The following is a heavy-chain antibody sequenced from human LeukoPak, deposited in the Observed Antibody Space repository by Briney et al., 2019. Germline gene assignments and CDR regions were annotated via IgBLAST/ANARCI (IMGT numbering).Heavy chain of an antibody. CDR3: TRIYAYGDSYYYYYYMDV. Sequence: PGGSLRLSXTASGFTFGDYAMSWFCQAPGKGLEWVGFIRSKAYGGTTEYAASVKGRFTISRDDSKSIAYLQMNSLKTEDTAVYYCTRIYAYGDSYYYYYYMDVWGKGTTVTVSS. CDR2: IRSKAYGGTT. J-gene: IGHJ6*03. V-gene: IGHV3-49*03. CDR1: GFTFGDYA. D-gene: IGHD4-17*01.